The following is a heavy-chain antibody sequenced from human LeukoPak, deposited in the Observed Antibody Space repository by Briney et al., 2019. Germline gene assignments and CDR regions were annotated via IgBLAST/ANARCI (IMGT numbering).Heavy chain of an antibody. CDR1: GGSISGYF. Sequence: KSSETLSLTCTVSGGSISGYFWTWIRQPPGKGLEWIGFIHYTGSTNYNPSLKSRVTMSVDTSKNQFSLKVMSVIAADTAVYYCATDVVVVAATTGVDYWGQGTLVTVSS. D-gene: IGHD2-15*01. CDR2: IHYTGST. J-gene: IGHJ4*02. V-gene: IGHV4-59*12. CDR3: ATDVVVVAATTGVDY.